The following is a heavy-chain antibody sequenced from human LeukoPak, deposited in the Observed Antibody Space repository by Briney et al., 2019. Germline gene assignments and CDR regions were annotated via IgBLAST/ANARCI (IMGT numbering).Heavy chain of an antibody. V-gene: IGHV3-23*01. Sequence: PGGSLRLSCAASGFTFSSYAMNWVRQAPGKGLEWVSTISGSGGSTYYADSMKGRFTISRDNSKNTLYLQMNSLRAEDTAVYYCAKDRGSSGWWFDYWGQGTLVTVSS. CDR3: AKDRGSSGWWFDY. J-gene: IGHJ4*02. CDR1: GFTFSSYA. CDR2: ISGSGGST. D-gene: IGHD6-19*01.